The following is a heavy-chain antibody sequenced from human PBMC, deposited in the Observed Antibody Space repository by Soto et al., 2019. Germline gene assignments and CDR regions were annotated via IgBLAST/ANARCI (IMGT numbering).Heavy chain of an antibody. V-gene: IGHV1-8*01. CDR1: GYTFSSYD. CDR2: MNPNSGNT. CDR3: AREGEFYYDSSGRFDY. J-gene: IGHJ4*02. D-gene: IGHD3-22*01. Sequence: QVQLVQSGAEVKKPGASVKVSCKASGYTFSSYDINWVRQATGQGLEWMGWMNPNSGNTGYAQKFQGRVTMTRNTSISTAYMELSSLRSEDTAVYYCAREGEFYYDSSGRFDYWGQGTLVTVSS.